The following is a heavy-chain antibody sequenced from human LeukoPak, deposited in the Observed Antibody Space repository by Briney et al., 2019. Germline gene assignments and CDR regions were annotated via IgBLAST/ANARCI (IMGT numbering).Heavy chain of an antibody. CDR3: AKDSGSYFNAFDI. CDR2: ISWNSGSI. CDR1: GFTFDDYA. Sequence: HAGGSLRLSCAASGFTFDDYAMHWVRQAPGKGLEWVSGISWNSGSIGYADSVKGRFTISRDNAKNSLYLQMNSLRAEDMALYYCAKDSGSYFNAFDIWGQGTMVTVSS. J-gene: IGHJ3*02. D-gene: IGHD1-26*01. V-gene: IGHV3-9*03.